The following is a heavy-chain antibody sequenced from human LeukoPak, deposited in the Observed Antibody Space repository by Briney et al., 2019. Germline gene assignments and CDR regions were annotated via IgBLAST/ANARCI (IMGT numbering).Heavy chain of an antibody. V-gene: IGHV3-23*01. CDR2: ISGSGGST. Sequence: GGSLRLSCAASGFTFSSYAMSWARQAPGKGLEWVSAISGSGGSTYYADSVKGRFTISRDNSKNTLYLQMNSLRAEDTAVYYCASTMVRDPSPYWGQGTLVTVSS. J-gene: IGHJ4*02. D-gene: IGHD3-10*01. CDR1: GFTFSSYA. CDR3: ASTMVRDPSPY.